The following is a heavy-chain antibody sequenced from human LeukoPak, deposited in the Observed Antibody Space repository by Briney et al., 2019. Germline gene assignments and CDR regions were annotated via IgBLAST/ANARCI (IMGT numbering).Heavy chain of an antibody. J-gene: IGHJ3*02. CDR2: INPNSGGT. V-gene: IGHV1-2*02. D-gene: IGHD3-10*01. Sequence: ASVKVSCKASGYTFTGYYMHWVRQAPGQGLEWMGWINPNSGGTNYAQKFQGRVTMTRDTSISTAYMELSRLRSDDTAVYYCARDRLTYYYGSGSYFSYAFDIWGQGTMVTVSS. CDR1: GYTFTGYY. CDR3: ARDRLTYYYGSGSYFSYAFDI.